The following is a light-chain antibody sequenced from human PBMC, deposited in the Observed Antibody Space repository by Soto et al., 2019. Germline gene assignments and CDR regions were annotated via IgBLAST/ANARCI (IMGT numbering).Light chain of an antibody. CDR1: QSVSSSY. V-gene: IGKV3-20*01. Sequence: TQSPATLSVPPRQRPTLSCRASQSVSSSYLAWYQQKPGQAPRLLIYGASNRATGIPDRFSGSGSGTDFTLTISRLEPEDFAVYYCQQYGSSGTFGQGTKVDIK. CDR2: GAS. CDR3: QQYGSSGT. J-gene: IGKJ1*01.